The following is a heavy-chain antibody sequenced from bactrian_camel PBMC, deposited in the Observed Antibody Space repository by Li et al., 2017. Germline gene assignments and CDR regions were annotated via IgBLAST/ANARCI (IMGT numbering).Heavy chain of an antibody. CDR2: IESDGST. J-gene: IGHJ4*01. V-gene: IGHV3S9*01. Sequence: HVQLVESGGGSVQVGGSLRLSCVASGDTISRYCMGWFRQIPDREREGVAGIESDGSTSYADSVKGRFTISRGSADNTLVLEMTSLTPEDSATYYCAADGDRYQCYWQSVTKYKILAQGTQVTVS. CDR1: GDTISRYC. D-gene: IGHD1*01.